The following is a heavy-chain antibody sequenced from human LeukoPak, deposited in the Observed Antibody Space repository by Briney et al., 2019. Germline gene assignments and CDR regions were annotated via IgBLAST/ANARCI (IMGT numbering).Heavy chain of an antibody. CDR3: ASMNYDFWSGYYEGQIDY. J-gene: IGHJ4*02. D-gene: IGHD3-3*01. V-gene: IGHV4-59*01. CDR1: GGSFSGYY. Sequence: PSETLSLTCAVYGGSFSGYYWSWIRQPPGKGLEWIGYIYYSGSTNYNPSLKSRVTISVDTSKNQFSLKLSSVTAADTAVYYCASMNYDFWSGYYEGQIDYWGQGTLVTVSS. CDR2: IYYSGST.